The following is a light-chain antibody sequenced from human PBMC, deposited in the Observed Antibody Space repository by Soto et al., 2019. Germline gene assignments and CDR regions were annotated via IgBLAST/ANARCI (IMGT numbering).Light chain of an antibody. CDR2: GAS. CDR1: QSISSY. J-gene: IGKJ1*01. CDR3: QQCDTSPWT. Sequence: EIVLTQSPDTLSLSPGERATLSCRASQSISSYLAWYQQKPGQAPRLLIYGASSRATGIPDRFSGSGSGTDFTLAISRREPGDSAVYFCQQCDTSPWTFGQGTKVEIK. V-gene: IGKV3-20*01.